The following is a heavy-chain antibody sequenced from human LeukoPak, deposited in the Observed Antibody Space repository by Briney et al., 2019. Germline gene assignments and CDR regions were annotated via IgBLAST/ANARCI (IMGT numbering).Heavy chain of an antibody. J-gene: IGHJ6*04. CDR2: IYYSGST. CDR3: ARYIVVVPAAREYYYGMDV. D-gene: IGHD2-2*01. Sequence: PSETPSLTCTVSGGSISSYYWSWIRQPPGKGLEWIGYIYYSGSTNYNPSLKSRVTISVDTSKNQFSLKLSSVTAADTAVYYCARYIVVVPAAREYYYGMDVWGKGTTVTVSS. V-gene: IGHV4-59*01. CDR1: GGSISSYY.